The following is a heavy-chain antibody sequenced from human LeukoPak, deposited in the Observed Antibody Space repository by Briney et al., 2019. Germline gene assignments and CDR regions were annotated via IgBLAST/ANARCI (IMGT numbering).Heavy chain of an antibody. CDR2: IKQDGSEK. CDR3: AKRADPDRYFDY. Sequence: GGSLRLSCAASGFTFSSYWMNWVRQAPGKGLEWVANIKQDGSEKYYVDSVKGRLTISRDNAKNSLYLQMNSLRAEDTALYYCAKRADPDRYFDYWGQGTLVTVSS. V-gene: IGHV3-7*03. J-gene: IGHJ4*02. CDR1: GFTFSSYW.